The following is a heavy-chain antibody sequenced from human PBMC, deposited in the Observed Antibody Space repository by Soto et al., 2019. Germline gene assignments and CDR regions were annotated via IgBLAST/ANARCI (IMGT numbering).Heavy chain of an antibody. CDR2: INSDGSST. CDR3: ARSIRTGKTVPYVY. D-gene: IGHD1-1*01. Sequence: LRLSCAASGFTFSSYWMHWVRQAPGKGLVLVSRINSDGSSTSYADSVKGRFTISRDNAKNSLYLQMNSLRAEDTAVYYCARSIRTGKTVPYVYWGQGTLVTVSS. V-gene: IGHV3-74*01. CDR1: GFTFSSYW. J-gene: IGHJ4*02.